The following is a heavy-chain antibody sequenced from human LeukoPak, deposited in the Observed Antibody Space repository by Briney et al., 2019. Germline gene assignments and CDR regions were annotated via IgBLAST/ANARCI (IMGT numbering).Heavy chain of an antibody. J-gene: IGHJ6*02. CDR1: GGSISSYY. Sequence: SETLSLTCTVSGGSISSYYWSWIRQPPGKGLEWIGYIYYSGSTNYNPSLKSRVTISVDTSKNQFSLKLSSVTAADTALFFCARGYDIDVWGQGTTVTVSS. CDR3: ARGYDIDV. V-gene: IGHV4-59*01. CDR2: IYYSGST.